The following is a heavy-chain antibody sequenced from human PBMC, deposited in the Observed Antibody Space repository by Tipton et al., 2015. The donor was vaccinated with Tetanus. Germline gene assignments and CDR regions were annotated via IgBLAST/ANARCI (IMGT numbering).Heavy chain of an antibody. CDR1: GGSLSRYY. CDR3: VRLVEMTTCFDF. V-gene: IGHV4-34*01. CDR2: ISQSGST. Sequence: GLVKPSETLSLTCAVHGGSLSRYYWSWIRQSPGKGLEWIGEISQSGSTKYNPSLKSRVTISVDTSKNQFSLKLSSVTAADTAMYYCVRLVEMTTCFDFWGQGTLVTVSS. D-gene: IGHD5-24*01. J-gene: IGHJ4*02.